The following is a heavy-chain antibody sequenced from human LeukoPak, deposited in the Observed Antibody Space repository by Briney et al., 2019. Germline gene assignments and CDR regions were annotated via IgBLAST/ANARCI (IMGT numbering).Heavy chain of an antibody. Sequence: PSETLSLTCTVSGGSISSGGYYWSWIRQHPGKGLEWIEYIYYSGSTYYNPSLKSRVTISVDTSKNQFSLKLSSVTAADTAVYYCARDSSGYYPDYWGQGTLATVSS. J-gene: IGHJ4*02. CDR1: GGSISSGGYY. CDR3: ARDSSGYYPDY. V-gene: IGHV4-31*03. CDR2: IYYSGST. D-gene: IGHD3-22*01.